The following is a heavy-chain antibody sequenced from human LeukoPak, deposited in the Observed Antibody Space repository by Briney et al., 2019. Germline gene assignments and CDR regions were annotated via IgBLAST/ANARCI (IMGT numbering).Heavy chain of an antibody. J-gene: IGHJ4*02. D-gene: IGHD3-22*01. CDR3: AKASITMIVVVITSVPPFDY. V-gene: IGHV3-30*02. CDR1: AFTFSAYG. Sequence: PGGSLRLSCAASAFTFSAYGMHWVRQTPGKGLEWVAFIRFDGVDKYYADSVKGRFTISRDNSKNTLYLQMNSLRAEDTAVYYCAKASITMIVVVITSVPPFDYWGQGTLVTVSS. CDR2: IRFDGVDK.